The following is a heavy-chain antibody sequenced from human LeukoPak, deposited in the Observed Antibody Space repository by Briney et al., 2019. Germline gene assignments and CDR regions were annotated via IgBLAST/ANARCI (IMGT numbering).Heavy chain of an antibody. V-gene: IGHV1-18*01. CDR3: ASKENDYGDYGISH. D-gene: IGHD4-17*01. J-gene: IGHJ4*02. CDR1: GYTFTSYG. Sequence: ASVKVSCKASGYTFTSYGISWVRQAPGQGPEWMGWISAYNGNTNYAQKLQGRVTMTTDTSTSTAYMELRSLRSDDTAVYYCASKENDYGDYGISHWGQGTLVTVSS. CDR2: ISAYNGNT.